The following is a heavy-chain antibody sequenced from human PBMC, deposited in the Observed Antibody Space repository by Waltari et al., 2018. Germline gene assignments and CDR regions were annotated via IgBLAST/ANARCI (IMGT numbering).Heavy chain of an antibody. D-gene: IGHD6-13*01. CDR1: GFIFSSYW. Sequence: EVQLVESGGGLVQPGGSLRLSCAASGFIFSSYWMHWVRQAPGKGLVSVSKINTDVCITRYADAVRGRFTISRDNAKITLFLQMNSLRAEDTAMYYCVLYSSSFLGDCWGQGTLVTVSS. V-gene: IGHV3-74*01. J-gene: IGHJ4*02. CDR3: VLYSSSFLGDC. CDR2: INTDVCIT.